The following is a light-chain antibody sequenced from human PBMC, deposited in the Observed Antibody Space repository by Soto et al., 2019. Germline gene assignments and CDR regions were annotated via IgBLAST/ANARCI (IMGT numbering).Light chain of an antibody. V-gene: IGKV1-5*03. Sequence: DIQMTQSPSTLSASVGDRVTITCRASQSISNWLARYQQKPGKAPNLLIYKASRLGSGVPSRFSGSGTGTEFTLTVSSLQPDDFATYYCQQYDSFPWTFGQGTKVDIK. CDR3: QQYDSFPWT. J-gene: IGKJ1*01. CDR1: QSISNW. CDR2: KAS.